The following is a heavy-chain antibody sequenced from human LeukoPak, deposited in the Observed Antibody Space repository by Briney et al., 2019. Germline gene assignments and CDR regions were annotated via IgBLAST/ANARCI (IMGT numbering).Heavy chain of an antibody. D-gene: IGHD1-26*01. V-gene: IGHV1-69*06. CDR1: GGTFSSYA. Sequence: SVKVSCKASGGTFSSYAISWVRQAPGQGLEWMGGIIPIFGTANYAQKFQGRVTITADKSTSTAYMELSSLRSEDTAVYYCAREESIGSYQFLNEYWGQGTLVTVSS. CDR3: AREESIGSYQFLNEY. J-gene: IGHJ4*02. CDR2: IIPIFGTA.